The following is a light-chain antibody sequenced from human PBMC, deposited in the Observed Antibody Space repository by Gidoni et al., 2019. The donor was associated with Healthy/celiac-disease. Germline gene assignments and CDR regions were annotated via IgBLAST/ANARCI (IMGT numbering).Light chain of an antibody. Sequence: EIVMTQSPATLSVSPGERATLSCRASQSVSSNLGWYQQKPGKAPSLLIYGASTRATGIPARFSGSGSGTEFPLTISSLHSVDFAVYYCQQYNNWPRTFGQGTQVEIK. CDR3: QQYNNWPRT. V-gene: IGKV3-15*01. CDR1: QSVSSN. CDR2: GAS. J-gene: IGKJ1*01.